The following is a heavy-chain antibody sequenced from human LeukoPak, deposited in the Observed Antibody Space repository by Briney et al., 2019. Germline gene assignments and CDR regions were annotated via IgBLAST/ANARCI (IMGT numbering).Heavy chain of an antibody. CDR2: ISYDGSNK. V-gene: IGHV3-30*04. J-gene: IGHJ4*02. CDR3: ARAWQGGMVYAIFY. D-gene: IGHD2-8*01. CDR1: GFTFSSYA. Sequence: GGSLRLSCAASGFTFSSYAMHWVRQAPGKGLEWVAVISYDGSNKYYADSVKGRFTISRDNSKNTLYLQMNSLRAEDTAVYYCARAWQGGMVYAIFYWGRGTLVTVSS.